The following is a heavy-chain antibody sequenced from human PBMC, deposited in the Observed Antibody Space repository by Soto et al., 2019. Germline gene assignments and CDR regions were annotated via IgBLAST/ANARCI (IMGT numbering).Heavy chain of an antibody. Sequence: SETLSLTCTVSGPSISSTNYYWGWIRQSPGKVLEWIGSVYYSGSTYYNPSLKSRVIMSIDTSKNQFFLKLNSVTAADTAVYYGASYDIVTVCFPQYSFEYWGQGTLVTVSS. CDR1: GPSISSTNYY. CDR2: VYYSGST. CDR3: ASYDIVTVCFPQYSFEY. D-gene: IGHD3-9*01. J-gene: IGHJ4*02. V-gene: IGHV4-39*01.